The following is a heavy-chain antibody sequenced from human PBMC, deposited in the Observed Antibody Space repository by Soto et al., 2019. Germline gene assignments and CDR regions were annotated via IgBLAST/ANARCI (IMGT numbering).Heavy chain of an antibody. V-gene: IGHV3-23*01. CDR2: ISGSGGST. Sequence: GGSLRLSCAASGFTFSSYAMSWVRQAPGKGLEWASAISGSGGSTYYADSVKGRFTISRDNSKNTLYLQMNSLRAEDTAVYYCAASPGPMDDAFDIWGQGTMVTVSS. CDR3: AASPGPMDDAFDI. D-gene: IGHD3-10*01. CDR1: GFTFSSYA. J-gene: IGHJ3*02.